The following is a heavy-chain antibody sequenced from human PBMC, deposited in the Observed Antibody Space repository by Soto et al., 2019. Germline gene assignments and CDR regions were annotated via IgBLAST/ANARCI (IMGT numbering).Heavy chain of an antibody. J-gene: IGHJ6*02. CDR3: AREGVVVPAAMFPYYYGMDV. Sequence: PGGSLRLSCAASGFTFSSYWMSWVRQAPGKGLEWVANIKQDGSEKYYADSVKGRFTISRDNSKNTLYLQMNSLRAEDTAVYYCAREGVVVPAAMFPYYYGMDVWGQGTTVTVSS. CDR2: IKQDGSEK. D-gene: IGHD2-2*01. CDR1: GFTFSSYW. V-gene: IGHV3-7*01.